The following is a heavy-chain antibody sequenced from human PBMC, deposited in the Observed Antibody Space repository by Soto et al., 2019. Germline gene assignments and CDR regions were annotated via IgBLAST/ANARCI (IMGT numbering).Heavy chain of an antibody. CDR3: AKSHYDSSGYYIIDH. D-gene: IGHD3-22*01. Sequence: SETLSLPCTVSGGSISGRCWSWVRQSPGKGLEWIGYFCYTGSTNYNPSLKSRVTISVDRSKTQCSLKLTSVTAADTAVYYCAKSHYDSSGYYIIDHWGQGTLVTVSS. CDR1: GGSISGRC. CDR2: FCYTGST. J-gene: IGHJ5*02. V-gene: IGHV4-59*01.